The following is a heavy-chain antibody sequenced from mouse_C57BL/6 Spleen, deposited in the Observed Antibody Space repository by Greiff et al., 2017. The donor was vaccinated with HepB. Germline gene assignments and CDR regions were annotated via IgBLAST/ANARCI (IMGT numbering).Heavy chain of an antibody. Sequence: QVQLQQPGAELVMPGASVKLSCKASGYTFTSYWMHWVKQRPGQGLEWIGEIDPSDSYTNYNQKFKGKSTLTVDKSSSTAYMHLSSLTSEDSAVYYCARYDYDVYAMDYWGQGTSVTVSS. CDR2: IDPSDSYT. J-gene: IGHJ4*01. D-gene: IGHD2-4*01. CDR3: ARYDYDVYAMDY. V-gene: IGHV1-69*01. CDR1: GYTFTSYW.